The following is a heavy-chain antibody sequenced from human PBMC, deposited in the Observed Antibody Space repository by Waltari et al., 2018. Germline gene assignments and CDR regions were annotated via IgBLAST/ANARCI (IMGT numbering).Heavy chain of an antibody. V-gene: IGHV3-33*01. J-gene: IGHJ3*02. CDR3: ARGGPDNQESLDI. Sequence: QVQLVESGGGVVQPGMSLRLSCAASGFPFSFYGMHWVRQAPGKGLGWVATIWYDGSNKYYGESVKCRLTVSRDNSKNTLFLQMDSLRAEDTAVYYCARGGPDNQESLDIWGRGTMVTVSS. CDR1: GFPFSFYG. CDR2: IWYDGSNK.